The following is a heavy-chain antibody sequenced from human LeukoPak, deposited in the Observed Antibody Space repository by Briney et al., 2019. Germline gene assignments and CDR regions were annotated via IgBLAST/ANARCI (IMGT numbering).Heavy chain of an antibody. V-gene: IGHV4-4*02. Sequence: PSLTLSVTCGSSGGSIDITNYWSWVRQAPGTGLEWIGEISHDGTTNYNPSLRSRVAMSFDRANNQFSLSLTSVTAADTAVYYCTREDRPFCPFAYWGQGVLSPSPQ. CDR1: GGSIDITNY. D-gene: IGHD3-22*01. CDR3: TREDRPFCPFAY. CDR2: ISHDGTT. J-gene: IGHJ4*02.